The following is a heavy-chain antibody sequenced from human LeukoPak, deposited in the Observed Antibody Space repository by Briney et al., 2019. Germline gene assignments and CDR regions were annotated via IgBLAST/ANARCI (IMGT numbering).Heavy chain of an antibody. CDR3: AREPYYVWGSYRPKDKFDY. CDR2: INPNSGGT. Sequence: GASVKVSCKASGYTFTGYYMHWVRQAPGQGLEWMGWINPNSGGTNYAQKFQGRVTMTRDTSISTAYMELSRLRSDDTAVYYCAREPYYVWGSYRPKDKFDYWGQGTLVTVSS. CDR1: GYTFTGYY. D-gene: IGHD3-16*02. J-gene: IGHJ4*02. V-gene: IGHV1-2*02.